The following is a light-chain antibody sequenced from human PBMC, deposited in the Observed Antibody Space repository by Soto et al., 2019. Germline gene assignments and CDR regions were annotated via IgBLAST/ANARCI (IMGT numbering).Light chain of an antibody. Sequence: EIVMTQSPATLSVSPGERATLSCRASQSVGSSLAWYQQKPAQAPRLLIFRASTRATGIPARFSGSGSGTEFTLTISSLQSEDFAVYYCHQYNNWPPSTFGQGTKLEIK. CDR1: QSVGSS. CDR2: RAS. J-gene: IGKJ2*01. V-gene: IGKV3-15*01. CDR3: HQYNNWPPST.